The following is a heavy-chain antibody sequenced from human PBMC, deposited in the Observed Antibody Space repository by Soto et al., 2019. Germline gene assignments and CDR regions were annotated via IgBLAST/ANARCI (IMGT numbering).Heavy chain of an antibody. V-gene: IGHV6-1*01. CDR2: TYYRSKWYN. CDR1: GDSVSSNSAA. J-gene: IGHJ6*02. Sequence: SQTLSLTCVISGDSVSSNSAAWNWIRQSPSRGLEWLGRTYYRSKWYNDYAVSVKSRITINPDTSKNQFSLQLNSVTPEDTAVYYCARGNYYDSSGWNYYGMDVWGQGTTVTVSS. CDR3: ARGNYYDSSGWNYYGMDV. D-gene: IGHD3-22*01.